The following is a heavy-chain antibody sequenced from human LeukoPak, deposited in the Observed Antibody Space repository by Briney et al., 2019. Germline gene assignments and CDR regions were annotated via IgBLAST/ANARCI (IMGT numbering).Heavy chain of an antibody. CDR2: IYYSGST. V-gene: IGHV4-39*01. D-gene: IGHD3-3*01. J-gene: IGHJ4*02. Sequence: PSETLSLTCTVSGGSISSSSYYWGWIRQPPGKGLEWIGSIYYSGSTYYNPSLKSRVTISVDTSKNQFSLKLSSVTAADTAVYYCARRITIFGVVDYWGQGTLVTVSS. CDR1: GGSISSSSYY. CDR3: ARRITIFGVVDY.